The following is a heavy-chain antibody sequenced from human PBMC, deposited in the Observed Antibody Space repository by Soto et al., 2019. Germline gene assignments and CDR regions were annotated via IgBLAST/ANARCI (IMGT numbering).Heavy chain of an antibody. CDR1: GGSISSYY. V-gene: IGHV4-59*01. Sequence: SETLSLSCTVSGGSISSYYWNWFRQPPGKGLEWIGYIYYSGSTNYNPSLKSRVTISVDTSKNQFSLKLSSVTAADTAVYYCARDSGGSIFDYWGQGTLVTVSS. J-gene: IGHJ4*02. CDR3: ARDSGGSIFDY. D-gene: IGHD2-15*01. CDR2: IYYSGST.